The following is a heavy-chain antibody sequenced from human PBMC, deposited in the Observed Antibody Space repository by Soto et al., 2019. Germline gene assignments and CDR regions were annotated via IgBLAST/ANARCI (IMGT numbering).Heavy chain of an antibody. V-gene: IGHV3-53*02. CDR3: ARVWGYYFES. CDR2: IYTGGTT. CDR1: GFTFITNN. D-gene: IGHD1-26*01. Sequence: EVKLAETGGALIQPGGSLKLSCAASGFTFITNNMPWVRQGPGKGLEWVSVIYTGGTTYYADSVTGRFTFSRDTSKNILYLHLNSLTTDDTAVYYCARVWGYYFESWGQGTLVAVSS. J-gene: IGHJ4*02.